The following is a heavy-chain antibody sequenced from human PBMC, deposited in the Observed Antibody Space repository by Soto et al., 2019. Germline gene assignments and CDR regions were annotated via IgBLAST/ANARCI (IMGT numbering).Heavy chain of an antibody. V-gene: IGHV1-69*02. J-gene: IGHJ4*02. D-gene: IGHD3-16*02. CDR3: ARGASGGVIVM. Sequence: QVQLVQSGAEVKKPGSSVKVSCKASGGTFSSYTISWVRQAPGQGLEWMGRIIPILGIANYAQKFQGRVTITADKSTSTAYMELSSLRYEDTAVYYCARGASGGVIVMWGQGTLVTVSS. CDR1: GGTFSSYT. CDR2: IIPILGIA.